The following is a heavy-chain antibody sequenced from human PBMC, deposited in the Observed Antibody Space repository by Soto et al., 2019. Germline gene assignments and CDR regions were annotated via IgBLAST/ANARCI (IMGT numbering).Heavy chain of an antibody. V-gene: IGHV4-31*03. Sequence: LSXTCTVSGGSISSGGYYWSWIRQHPGKGLEWIGYIYYSWSTYYNPSLKSRVTISVETSKNQFYLKMSSVTDADTAVYYCARSRRSFDYWGQGTLGTVS. CDR3: ARSRRSFDY. CDR2: IYYSWST. D-gene: IGHD2-2*01. J-gene: IGHJ4*02. CDR1: GGSISSGGYY.